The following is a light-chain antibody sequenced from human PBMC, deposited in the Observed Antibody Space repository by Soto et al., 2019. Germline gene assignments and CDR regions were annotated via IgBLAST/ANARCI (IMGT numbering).Light chain of an antibody. CDR3: SSDAGNYNYV. Sequence: QSVLTQPASVSGSLGQSITISCTGTSSDVGGYDHVSWYQQHPGKAPKLMIYEVTKRPAGVPDRFSGSKSGNTASLTVSGLQAEDEADYFCSSDAGNYNYVFGTGTKVTVL. V-gene: IGLV2-8*01. J-gene: IGLJ1*01. CDR2: EVT. CDR1: SSDVGGYDH.